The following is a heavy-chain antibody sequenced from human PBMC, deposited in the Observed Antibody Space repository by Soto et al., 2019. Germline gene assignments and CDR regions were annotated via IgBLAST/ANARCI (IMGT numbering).Heavy chain of an antibody. V-gene: IGHV4-59*01. CDR2: IYYSGRT. J-gene: IGHJ4*02. Sequence: PSETLSLTCTVSGGSISSYYWSWIRQPPGKGLEWIGYIYYSGRTNYNPSLRSRVTISVDTSKNQFSLKLSSVAAADTAVYYCARGDFDSSGYYYDCWGQGTLVTVSS. D-gene: IGHD3-22*01. CDR3: ARGDFDSSGYYYDC. CDR1: GGSISSYY.